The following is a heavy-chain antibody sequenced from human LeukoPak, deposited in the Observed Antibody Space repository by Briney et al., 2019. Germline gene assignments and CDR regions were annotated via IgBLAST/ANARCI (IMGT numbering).Heavy chain of an antibody. J-gene: IGHJ4*02. D-gene: IGHD1-26*01. CDR3: ARLRGALDY. CDR2: IYYSGST. Sequence: PSETLSLTCTVSGGSISNYFWSWIRQPPGKGLECIGYIYYSGSTNYNPSLKSRVTISVDTSKNQFSLKLSSVTAADTAVYYCARLRGALDYWGQGNLVTVSS. V-gene: IGHV4-59*08. CDR1: GGSISNYF.